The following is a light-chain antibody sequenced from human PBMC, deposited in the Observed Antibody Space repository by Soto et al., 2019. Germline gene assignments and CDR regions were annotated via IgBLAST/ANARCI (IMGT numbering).Light chain of an antibody. J-gene: IGLJ1*01. CDR1: SSDVGGYNY. CDR2: EVS. Sequence: QSALTQPASVSGSPGQSITISCTGTSSDVGGYNYVSWYQQHPGKAPKLIIYEVSNRPSGVSNRFSSSKSGNTASLSISGLEAEDEADYYCSSYTRKSPGVFGTGTKLTVL. CDR3: SSYTRKSPGV. V-gene: IGLV2-14*01.